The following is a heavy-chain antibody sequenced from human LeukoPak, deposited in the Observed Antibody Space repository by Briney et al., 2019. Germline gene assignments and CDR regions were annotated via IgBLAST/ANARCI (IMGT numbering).Heavy chain of an antibody. CDR2: IYYSGST. CDR1: GGSISSGDYY. D-gene: IGHD3-3*01. CDR3: ARGRRITIFGVVPGVFDY. J-gene: IGHJ4*02. V-gene: IGHV4-30-4*08. Sequence: SQTLSLTCTVSGGSISSGDYYWSWIRQPQGKGLEWIGYIYYSGSTYYNPSLKSRVTISVDTSKNQFSLKLSSVTAADTAVYYCARGRRITIFGVVPGVFDYWGQGTLVTVSS.